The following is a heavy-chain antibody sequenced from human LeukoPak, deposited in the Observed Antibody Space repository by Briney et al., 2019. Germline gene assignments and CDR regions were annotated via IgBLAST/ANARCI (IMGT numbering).Heavy chain of an antibody. Sequence: SETLSLTCTVSGGSISGYYWSWIRQPPGKGLEWIGYIYYSGSTNYNPSLKSRVTISVDTSKNQFSLKLSSVTAADTAVYYCARWGTTFDYWGQGTLVTVSS. D-gene: IGHD1-7*01. CDR1: GGSISGYY. J-gene: IGHJ4*02. CDR2: IYYSGST. CDR3: ARWGTTFDY. V-gene: IGHV4-59*08.